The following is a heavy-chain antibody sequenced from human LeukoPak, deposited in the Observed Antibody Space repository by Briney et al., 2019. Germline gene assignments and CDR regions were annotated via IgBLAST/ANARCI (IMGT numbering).Heavy chain of an antibody. J-gene: IGHJ6*02. CDR3: ARDFHTYYYYGMDV. Sequence: GGSLRLSCAASGFTFSSYWMHWVRHAPGKGLVWVSRINSDGSSTSYADSVKGRFTISRDNAKNTLYLQMNSQRAEDTAVYYCARDFHTYYYYGMDVWGQGTTVTVSS. V-gene: IGHV3-74*01. CDR1: GFTFSSYW. CDR2: INSDGSST.